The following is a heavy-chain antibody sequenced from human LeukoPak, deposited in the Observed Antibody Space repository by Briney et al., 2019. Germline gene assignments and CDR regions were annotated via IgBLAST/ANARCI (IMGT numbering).Heavy chain of an antibody. Sequence: GGSLRLFCAASGLSLTDNYMNWIRRAPGKGLEWIAYISSRATTIKYADSVKGRFTISRDTAKNTLYLHLNSLKSEDTALYFCAGGYNGYDWSDYWGQGALVTVSS. V-gene: IGHV3-11*01. D-gene: IGHD5-12*01. CDR1: GLSLTDNY. J-gene: IGHJ4*02. CDR3: AGGYNGYDWSDY. CDR2: ISSRATTI.